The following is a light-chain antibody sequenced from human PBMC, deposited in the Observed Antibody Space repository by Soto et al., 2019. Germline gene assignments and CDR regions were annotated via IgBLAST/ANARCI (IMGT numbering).Light chain of an antibody. CDR1: QSVDSY. CDR2: GAS. J-gene: IGKJ5*01. V-gene: IGKV3-11*01. Sequence: EIVLTQSPASLSLSPGERATLSCRASQSVDSYLVWYQQKPGQAPRLLIFGASSRATGIPARFSGSGSGTDFTLTINSLEPDDFAVYYCQQRDSWPITFGQGTRLEI. CDR3: QQRDSWPIT.